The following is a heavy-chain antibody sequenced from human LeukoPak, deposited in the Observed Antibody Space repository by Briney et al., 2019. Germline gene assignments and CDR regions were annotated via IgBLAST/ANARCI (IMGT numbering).Heavy chain of an antibody. V-gene: IGHV4-31*03. CDR1: GGSISSGGYY. D-gene: IGHD3/OR15-3a*01. J-gene: IGHJ5*02. CDR3: ARVGPRHNWFDP. CDR2: IYYSGST. Sequence: SQTLSLTCTVSGGSISSGGYYWSWIRQDPRKGLEWIGYIYYSGSTYYNPSLKSRVTISVDTSKNQFSLKLSSVTAADTAVYYCARVGPRHNWFDPWGQGTLVTVSS.